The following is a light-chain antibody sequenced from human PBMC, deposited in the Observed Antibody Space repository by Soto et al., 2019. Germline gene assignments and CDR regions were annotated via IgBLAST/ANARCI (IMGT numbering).Light chain of an antibody. J-gene: IGKJ2*01. CDR2: LGS. CDR1: QSLLHSNGYNY. Sequence: DIVMTQSPLSLPVTPGEPASISCRSSQSLLHSNGYNYLDWYLQKPGQSPQLLIYLGSNRASGVPDRFSGSGSGTDFTLKISRVEAEDVGVYYCIQDLQTQYTFGQGTKLEIK. V-gene: IGKV2-28*01. CDR3: IQDLQTQYT.